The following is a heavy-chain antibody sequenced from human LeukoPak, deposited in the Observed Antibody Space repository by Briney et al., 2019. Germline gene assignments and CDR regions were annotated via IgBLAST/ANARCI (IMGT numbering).Heavy chain of an antibody. J-gene: IGHJ4*02. CDR2: LYSGGTT. CDR1: GFTVSSTY. D-gene: IGHD6-13*01. CDR3: ARDSNYDY. V-gene: IGHV3-66*02. Sequence: GGSLRLSCAAPGFTVSSTYMSWVRQAPGKGLEWVSVLYSGGTTYYAGSVKGRFTISRDNSKNTLYLQMNSLRAEDTAVYYCARDSNYDYWGQGTLVTVSS.